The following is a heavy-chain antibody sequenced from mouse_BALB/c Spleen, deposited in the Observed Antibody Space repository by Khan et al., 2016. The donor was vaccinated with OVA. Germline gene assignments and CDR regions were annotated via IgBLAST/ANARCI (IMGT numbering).Heavy chain of an antibody. CDR1: GYSITSGYG. V-gene: IGHV3-2*02. D-gene: IGHD1-2*01. CDR2: ISYSGYT. CDR3: ARTARIKY. Sequence: EVELVESGPGLVKPSQSLSLTCTVTGYSITSGYGWNWIRQFPGNKLEWMGYISYSGYTNYNPSLKSRISITRDTSKNQFFLQLNSVTTEDTATYYCARTARIKYWGQGTTLTVSS. J-gene: IGHJ2*01.